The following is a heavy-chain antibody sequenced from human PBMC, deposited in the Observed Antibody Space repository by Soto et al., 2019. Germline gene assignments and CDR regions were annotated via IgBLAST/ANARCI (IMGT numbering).Heavy chain of an antibody. Sequence: QVQLQESGPGLVKPSQTLSLKCTVSGGSISSGGYYWTWIRQRPGKGLEWIGSIYYSGKTYYSPSLKSRVTLSVDASKNHFSLRPTSVTAADTAVYYCARDPSYGDYSYYGMDVWGQGTTVTVSS. D-gene: IGHD4-17*01. J-gene: IGHJ6*02. CDR2: IYYSGKT. V-gene: IGHV4-31*02. CDR3: ARDPSYGDYSYYGMDV. CDR1: GGSISSGGYY.